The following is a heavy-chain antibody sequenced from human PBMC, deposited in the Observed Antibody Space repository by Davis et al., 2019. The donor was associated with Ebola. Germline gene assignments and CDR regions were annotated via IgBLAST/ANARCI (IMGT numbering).Heavy chain of an antibody. CDR3: AKGWGKYYYYGMDV. CDR1: GFTFDDYT. V-gene: IGHV3-43*01. CDR2: ISWDGGST. Sequence: GGSLRLSCAASGFTFDDYTMHWVRQAPGKGLEWVSLISWDGGSTYYADSVKGRFTISRDNSKNSLYLQMNSLRTEDTALYYCAKGWGKYYYYGMDVWGQGTTVTVSS. J-gene: IGHJ6*02. D-gene: IGHD7-27*01.